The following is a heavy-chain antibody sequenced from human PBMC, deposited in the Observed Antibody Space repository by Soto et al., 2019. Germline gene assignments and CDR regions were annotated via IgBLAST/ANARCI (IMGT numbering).Heavy chain of an antibody. CDR3: VRDLRYCTGASCYPNFDY. D-gene: IGHD2-15*01. V-gene: IGHV3-21*01. J-gene: IGHJ4*02. CDR2: ISSGSTYI. CDR1: GFTFSNYR. Sequence: PGGSLRLSCAASGFTFSNYRMNWVRQAPGEGLEWVSSISSGSTYIYYADSLKGRFTISRDNAKNSLYLQMNSLRVEDTAVYYCVRDLRYCTGASCYPNFDYWGQGTRVTVSS.